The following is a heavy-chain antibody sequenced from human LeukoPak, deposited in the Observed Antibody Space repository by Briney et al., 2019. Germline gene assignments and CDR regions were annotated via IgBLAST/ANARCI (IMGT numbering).Heavy chain of an antibody. CDR1: GGSISSSSYY. Sequence: PSETLSLTCTVSGGSISSSSYYWGWIRQPPGTGLEWIGSIYYSGSTYYNPSPKSRVTISVDTSKNQFSLKLSSVTAADTAVYYCARQLGYSGYDFDYWGQGTLVTVPS. CDR3: ARQLGYSGYDFDY. J-gene: IGHJ4*02. D-gene: IGHD5-12*01. CDR2: IYYSGST. V-gene: IGHV4-39*01.